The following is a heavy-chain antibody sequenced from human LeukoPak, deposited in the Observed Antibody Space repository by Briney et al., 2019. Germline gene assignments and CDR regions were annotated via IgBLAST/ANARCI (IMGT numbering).Heavy chain of an antibody. Sequence: SSVTVSCKPSVGTFSSYAISWVRQAPAQGLEGMGGIIPIFGTANYAQKFQGRVTITADKSTSTAYMELSSLRSEDTAVYYCAGLRGVTMHEYCGQGTQVTV. V-gene: IGHV1-69*06. CDR1: VGTFSSYA. D-gene: IGHD2-21*02. CDR3: AGLRGVTMHEY. J-gene: IGHJ4*02. CDR2: IIPIFGTA.